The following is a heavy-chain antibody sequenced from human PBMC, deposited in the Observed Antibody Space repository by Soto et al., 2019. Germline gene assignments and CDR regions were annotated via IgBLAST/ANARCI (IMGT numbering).Heavy chain of an antibody. D-gene: IGHD3-10*01. J-gene: IGHJ6*02. CDR3: ARPMVRGVIISGLAYYGIDV. V-gene: IGHV1-18*01. CDR2: ISAYNGNT. CDR1: GYTFTSYG. Sequence: QVQLVQSGAEVKKPGASVKVSCKASGYTFTSYGISWVRQAPGQGLEWMGWISAYNGNTNYAQKLQGRVTMTTDTSTSTAYMELRSLRSDDTAVYYCARPMVRGVIISGLAYYGIDVWGQGTTFTVSS.